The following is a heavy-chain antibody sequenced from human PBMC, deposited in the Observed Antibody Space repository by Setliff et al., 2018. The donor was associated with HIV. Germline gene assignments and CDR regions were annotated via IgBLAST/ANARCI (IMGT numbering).Heavy chain of an antibody. J-gene: IGHJ4*02. V-gene: IGHV4-39*01. CDR3: ARHVDIVAPFDF. Sequence: SETLSLTCTVSGASIPSSSHYWGWIRQPPGKGLQWIGTIFSSGSTYYDPSLKSRVTISIDSTKNQISLKLNFVTAADTAVYYCARHVDIVAPFDFWGQGTLVTVPQ. CDR1: GASIPSSSHY. D-gene: IGHD5-12*01. CDR2: IFSSGST.